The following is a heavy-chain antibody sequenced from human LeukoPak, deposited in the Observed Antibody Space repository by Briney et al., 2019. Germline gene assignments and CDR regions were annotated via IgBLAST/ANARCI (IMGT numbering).Heavy chain of an antibody. CDR3: ARVEWWSGYDFFLDAFDI. CDR2: INTNTGNP. Sequence: GASVKVSCKASGYTFTSYAMNWVRQAPGQGLEWMGWINTNTGNPTYAQGFTGRFVLSLDTSVSTAYLQISSLKAEDTAVYYCARVEWWSGYDFFLDAFDIWGQGTMVTVSS. J-gene: IGHJ3*02. D-gene: IGHD5-12*01. CDR1: GYTFTSYA. V-gene: IGHV7-4-1*02.